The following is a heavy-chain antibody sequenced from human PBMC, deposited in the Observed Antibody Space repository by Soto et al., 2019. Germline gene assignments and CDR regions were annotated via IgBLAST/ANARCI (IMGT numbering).Heavy chain of an antibody. J-gene: IGHJ4*02. V-gene: IGHV1-2*02. CDR2: INPTTGDT. D-gene: IGHD2-2*01. CDR1: GYTFTGNY. CDR3: ARGYCSSIGCSHYFDY. Sequence: ASVKVSCKASGYTFTGNYMHWVRQAPGQGLEWMALINPTTGDTKYAQKFQGRVTVTWDTSISTAYMDLSRLRSEDTAIYYCARGYCSSIGCSHYFDYWGQGTLVTV.